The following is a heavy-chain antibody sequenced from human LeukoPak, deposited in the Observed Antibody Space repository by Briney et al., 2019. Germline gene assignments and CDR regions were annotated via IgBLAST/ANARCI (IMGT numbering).Heavy chain of an antibody. J-gene: IGHJ6*04. CDR3: ARERIDSGYNYYHYGMDV. CDR1: GFTFSSYW. Sequence: GGSLRLSCAASGFTFSSYWMHWVRQAPGKGLVWVSRINSDGSSTSYADSVKGRFTISRDNAKNTLYLQMNSLRAEDTAVYYCARERIDSGYNYYHYGMDVWGKGTTVTVSS. CDR2: INSDGSST. V-gene: IGHV3-74*01. D-gene: IGHD5-12*01.